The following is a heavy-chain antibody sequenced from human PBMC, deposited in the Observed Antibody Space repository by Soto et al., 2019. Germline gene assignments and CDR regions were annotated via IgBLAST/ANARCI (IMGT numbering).Heavy chain of an antibody. CDR1: GFTFSSYS. CDR2: ISSSSSYI. D-gene: IGHD2-15*01. J-gene: IGHJ6*02. Sequence: EVQLVESGGGLVKPAGSLRLSCAASGFTFSSYSMNWVRQAPGKGLEWVSSISSSSSYIYYADSVKGRFTISRDNAKNSLYLQMNSLRAEDRGVYYCAREVVFPNLEGRGWGGYYYYGMDVWGQGTTVTVSS. V-gene: IGHV3-21*01. CDR3: AREVVFPNLEGRGWGGYYYYGMDV.